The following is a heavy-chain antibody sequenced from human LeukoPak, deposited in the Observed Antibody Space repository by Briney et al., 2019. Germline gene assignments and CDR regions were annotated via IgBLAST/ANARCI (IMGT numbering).Heavy chain of an antibody. Sequence: SETLSLTCTVSGGSISSYYWSWIRQPPGKGLEWIGYIYYSGSTNYNPSLKSRVTISVDTSKNQFSLKLSSVTAADTAVYYCASGGYCSSTSCYDPDAFDIWGQGTMVTVSS. CDR3: ASGGYCSSTSCYDPDAFDI. J-gene: IGHJ3*02. V-gene: IGHV4-59*01. CDR2: IYYSGST. CDR1: GGSISSYY. D-gene: IGHD2-2*01.